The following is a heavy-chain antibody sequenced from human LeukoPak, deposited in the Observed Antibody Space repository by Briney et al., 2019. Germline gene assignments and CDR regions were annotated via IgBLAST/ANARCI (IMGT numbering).Heavy chain of an antibody. CDR1: GYSFTSYY. V-gene: IGHV1-2*04. CDR2: INPNSGGT. J-gene: IGHJ4*02. Sequence: ASVKVSCKASGYSFTSYYMHWVRQAPGQGLEWMGWINPNSGGTNYAQKFQGWVTMTRDTSISTAYMELSRLRSDDTAVYYCAREACSSTSCYAYFDYWGQGTLVTVSS. CDR3: AREACSSTSCYAYFDY. D-gene: IGHD2-2*01.